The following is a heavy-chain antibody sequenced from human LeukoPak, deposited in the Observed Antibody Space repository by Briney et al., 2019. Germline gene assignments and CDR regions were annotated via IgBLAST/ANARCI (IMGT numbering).Heavy chain of an antibody. J-gene: IGHJ4*02. Sequence: KPSETLSLTCAVYGGSFSGYYWSWIRQPPGKGLEWIGEINHSGSTNYNPSLKSRVTISVDTSKNQFSLKLSSVTAADTAVYYCARVSAHCSSTSCYTRTRFISIDYWGQGTLVTVSS. CDR1: GGSFSGYY. CDR3: ARVSAHCSSTSCYTRTRFISIDY. D-gene: IGHD2-2*02. CDR2: INHSGST. V-gene: IGHV4-34*01.